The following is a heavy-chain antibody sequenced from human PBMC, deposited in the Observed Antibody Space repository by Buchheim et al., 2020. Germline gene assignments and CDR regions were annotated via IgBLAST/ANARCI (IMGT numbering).Heavy chain of an antibody. J-gene: IGHJ6*02. V-gene: IGHV4-34*01. CDR2: INHSGST. Sequence: QVQLQQWGAGLLKPSETLSLTCAVYGGSFSGYYWSWIRQPPGKGLEWIGEINHSGSTNYNPSLKSRVTISVDTYKNQFSLKLSSVTAADTAVYYCARGGRYYYDSSGYPYYYYYYGMDVWGQGTT. CDR3: ARGGRYYYDSSGYPYYYYYYGMDV. CDR1: GGSFSGYY. D-gene: IGHD3-22*01.